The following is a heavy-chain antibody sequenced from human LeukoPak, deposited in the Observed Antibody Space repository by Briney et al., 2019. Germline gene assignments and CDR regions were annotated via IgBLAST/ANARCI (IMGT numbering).Heavy chain of an antibody. CDR3: ARLPPGYSSSWAPPPAFDI. V-gene: IGHV4-4*07. J-gene: IGHJ3*02. CDR1: GGSISSYY. CDR2: ISTSGST. Sequence: KPSETLSLTCTVSGGSISSYYWSWIRQPAGKGLEWIGRISTSGSTNCNPSLKSRVTISVDTSKNQFSLKLSSVTAADTAVYYCARLPPGYSSSWAPPPAFDIWGQGTMVTVSS. D-gene: IGHD6-13*01.